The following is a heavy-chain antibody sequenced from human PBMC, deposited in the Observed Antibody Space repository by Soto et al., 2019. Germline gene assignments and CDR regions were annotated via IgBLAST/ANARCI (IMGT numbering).Heavy chain of an antibody. CDR2: IYHSGST. Sequence: SETLSLTCAVSGGSISSSNWWSWVRQPPGKGLEWIGEIYHSGSTNYNPSLKSRVTISVDKSKNQFSLKLSSVTAADTAVYYCAREQKFWSGYSSTFWFDPWGQGTLVTVSS. CDR1: GGSISSSNW. D-gene: IGHD3-3*01. V-gene: IGHV4-4*02. J-gene: IGHJ5*02. CDR3: AREQKFWSGYSSTFWFDP.